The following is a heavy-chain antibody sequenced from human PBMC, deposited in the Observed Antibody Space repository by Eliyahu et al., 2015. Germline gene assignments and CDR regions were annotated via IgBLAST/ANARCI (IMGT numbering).Heavy chain of an antibody. CDR1: GGTFSSHS. CDR3: AIEGASSGPRWFDP. J-gene: IGHJ5*02. Sequence: QVHLVQSGAEVKKPGSSVKVSCKASGGTFSSHSIXWVRQAPGQGLEWMGGISPIFGTANYAQKFQGRLTITADKSTSTAYMDLISLRSDDTAVYYCAIEGASSGPRWFDPWGQGTLVTVSS. D-gene: IGHD6-19*01. V-gene: IGHV1-69*06. CDR2: ISPIFGTA.